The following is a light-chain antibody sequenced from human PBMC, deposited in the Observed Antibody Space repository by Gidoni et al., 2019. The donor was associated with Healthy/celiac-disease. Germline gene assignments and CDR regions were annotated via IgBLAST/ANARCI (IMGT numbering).Light chain of an antibody. V-gene: IGKV3-15*01. CDR2: GAS. CDR1: QSVSSN. J-gene: IGKJ1*01. CDR3: QQYNNWPRT. Sequence: EIVMTQSPATLSVSPGERATLSCRASQSVSSNVAWYQQKPGQAPRLLIYGASTRATGIPARFSGSGSGTEFTLTISSLQSEDFAVYYCQQYNNWPRTLXXXTKVEIK.